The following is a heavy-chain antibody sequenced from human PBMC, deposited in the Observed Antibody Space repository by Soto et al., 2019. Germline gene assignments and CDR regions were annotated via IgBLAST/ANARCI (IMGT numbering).Heavy chain of an antibody. CDR3: ARALDCSGGSYLGPTPLYFDY. D-gene: IGHD2-15*01. CDR2: IYYSGST. V-gene: IGHV4-59*01. CDR1: GGSISSYY. J-gene: IGHJ4*02. Sequence: PSETLSLTCTVSGGSISSYYWSWIRQPPGKGLEWIGYIYYSGSTNYNPSLKSRVTISVDTSKNQFSLKLSSVTAADTAVYYCARALDCSGGSYLGPTPLYFDYWGQVNLVTVSS.